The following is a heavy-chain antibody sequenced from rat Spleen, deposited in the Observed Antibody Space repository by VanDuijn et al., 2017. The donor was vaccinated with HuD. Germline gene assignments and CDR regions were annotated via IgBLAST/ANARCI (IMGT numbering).Heavy chain of an antibody. CDR2: IWNTGGT. CDR1: GFSLTSYN. Sequence: QVQLKESGPGLVQPSQTLSLTCTVAGFSLTSYNVHWVRQPPGKGLEWMGVIWNTGGTRYNSALKSRLSISKDTSKSQVFLKMNSLQTEDTATYYCARDYGPASYWGQGTLVTVSS. CDR3: ARDYGPASY. J-gene: IGHJ3*01. D-gene: IGHD1-11*01. V-gene: IGHV2-41*01.